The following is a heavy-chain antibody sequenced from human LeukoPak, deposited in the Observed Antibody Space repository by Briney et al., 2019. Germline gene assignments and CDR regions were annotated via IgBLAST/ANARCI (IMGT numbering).Heavy chain of an antibody. CDR1: GFTFSIYS. CDR2: VKRKTDGETT. V-gene: IGHV3-15*07. J-gene: IGHJ4*02. D-gene: IGHD7-27*01. Sequence: PGGSLRLSCAASGFTFSIYSMNWVRQAPGKGLEWVGRVKRKTDGETTDFGAPVKGRFAISRDDSKNTMYLHMNSLTTEDTAVYYCTTGNWGPYWGQGTLVTVSS. CDR3: TTGNWGPY.